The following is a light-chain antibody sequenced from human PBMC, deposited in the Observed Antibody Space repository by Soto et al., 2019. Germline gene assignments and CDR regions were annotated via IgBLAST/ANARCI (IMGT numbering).Light chain of an antibody. CDR2: KAS. J-gene: IGKJ1*01. CDR3: QQYDSYPWT. Sequence: DIKVTQSPSTLSASVGDRVTITCRASQTISSWLAWYQQKPGKAPKLLIFKASSLQTGVPSKFSGSGSGTEFTLTISSLQPDDFATYYCQQYDSYPWTFGQGTKVDIK. CDR1: QTISSW. V-gene: IGKV1-5*03.